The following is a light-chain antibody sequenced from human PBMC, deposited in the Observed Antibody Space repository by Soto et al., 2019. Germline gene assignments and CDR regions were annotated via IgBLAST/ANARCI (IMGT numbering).Light chain of an antibody. CDR2: DAS. CDR3: QQYSSRLLT. Sequence: DIQMTQSPSTLSASLGDRVTITCRANEIISTWLAWYQQKPGKAPKLLISDASSLQSGVPSRFSGSGSGTAFTLTISSLQPDDFAPYYCQQYSSRLLTFGGGTKVEIK. V-gene: IGKV1-5*01. CDR1: EIISTW. J-gene: IGKJ4*01.